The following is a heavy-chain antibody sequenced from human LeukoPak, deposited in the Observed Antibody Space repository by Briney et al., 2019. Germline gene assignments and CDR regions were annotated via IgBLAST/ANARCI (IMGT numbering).Heavy chain of an antibody. CDR1: GGSISSSSYY. Sequence: SETLSLTCTVSGGSISSSSYYWSWIRQPPGKGLEWIGEINHSGSTNYNPSLKSRVTLSVDTSKNQVSLKLTSVSAADTAVYYCALRNGHSSSSGDYWGQGTLATVSS. D-gene: IGHD6-6*01. CDR3: ALRNGHSSSSGDY. CDR2: INHSGST. V-gene: IGHV4-39*07. J-gene: IGHJ4*02.